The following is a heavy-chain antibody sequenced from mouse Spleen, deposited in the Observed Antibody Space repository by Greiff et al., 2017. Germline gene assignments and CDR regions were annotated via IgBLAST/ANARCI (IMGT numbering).Heavy chain of an antibody. D-gene: IGHD1-1*01. J-gene: IGHJ4*01. V-gene: IGHV1-42*01. Sequence: EVKLQQSGPELVKPGASVKISCKASGYSFTGYYMNWVKQSPEKSLEWIGEINPSTGGTTYNQKFKAKATLTVDKSSSTAYMQLKSLTSEDSAVYYCARRLYYGAMDYWGQGTSVTVSS. CDR3: ARRLYYGAMDY. CDR2: INPSTGGT. CDR1: GYSFTGYY.